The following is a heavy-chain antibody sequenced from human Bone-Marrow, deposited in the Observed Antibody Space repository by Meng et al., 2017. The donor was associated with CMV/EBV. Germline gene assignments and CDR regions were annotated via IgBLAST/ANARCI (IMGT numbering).Heavy chain of an antibody. J-gene: IGHJ4*02. D-gene: IGHD3-10*01. V-gene: IGHV4-34*01. Sequence: GSLRLSCAVYGGSFSGYYWSWIRQAPGKGLEWIGEINHRRNTNYNSYLKGRVTITVDTSKSQSSLILHSVTAADTALYYCAGGSGWQPGGYWGQGNLVAVSS. CDR2: INHRRNT. CDR1: GGSFSGYY. CDR3: AGGSGWQPGGY.